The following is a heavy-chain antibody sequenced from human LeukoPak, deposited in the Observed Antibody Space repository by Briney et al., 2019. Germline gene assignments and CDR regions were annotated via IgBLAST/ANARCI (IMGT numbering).Heavy chain of an antibody. Sequence: ASVKVSCKASGYTFTGYYMHWVRQAPGQGIEWMGRINPNSGGTNYAQKFQGRGTMTRDTSISTAYMELSRLRSDDTAVYYCATLIDYGDYGVDYFDYWGQGTLVTVSS. CDR3: ATLIDYGDYGVDYFDY. CDR1: GYTFTGYY. CDR2: INPNSGGT. V-gene: IGHV1-2*06. D-gene: IGHD4-17*01. J-gene: IGHJ4*02.